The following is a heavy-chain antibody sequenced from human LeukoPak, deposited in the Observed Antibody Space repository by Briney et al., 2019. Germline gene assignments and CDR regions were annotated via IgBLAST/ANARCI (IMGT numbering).Heavy chain of an antibody. CDR3: ARAGFGELLPDFDY. V-gene: IGHV1-2*02. D-gene: IGHD3-10*01. Sequence: GASVKVSCKASGYTFTGYYMHWVRQAPGQGLEWMGWINPNSGGTNYAQKFQGRVTITRDTSISTAYMELSRLRSDDTAVYYCARAGFGELLPDFDYWGQGTLVTVSS. J-gene: IGHJ4*02. CDR2: INPNSGGT. CDR1: GYTFTGYY.